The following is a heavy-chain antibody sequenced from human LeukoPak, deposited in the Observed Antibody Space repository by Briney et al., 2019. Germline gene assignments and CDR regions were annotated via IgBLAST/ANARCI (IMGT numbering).Heavy chain of an antibody. J-gene: IGHJ4*02. CDR1: GGSISGYY. CDR2: IYYSGST. CDR3: ATWRTAKTGFDY. Sequence: SETLSLTCTVSGGSISGYYWSWIRQPPGKGLEWIGDIYYSGSTNYNPSLKSRVTISVDTSKNQFSLRLSSVTAADTAVYYCATWRTAKTGFDYWGQGTLVTVSS. D-gene: IGHD1-1*01. V-gene: IGHV4-59*08.